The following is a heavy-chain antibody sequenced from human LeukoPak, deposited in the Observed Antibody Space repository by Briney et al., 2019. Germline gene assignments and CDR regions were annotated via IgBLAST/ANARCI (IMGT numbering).Heavy chain of an antibody. CDR3: ARGRSLVGATRGRRNYCYYYGMDV. J-gene: IGHJ6*02. Sequence: GGSLRLSCAASGFTFSTYSMNWVRQAPGKGLEWVSYISSSGSTIYYADSVKGRFTISRDNAKNSLYLQMNSLRDEDTAVYYCARGRSLVGATRGRRNYCYYYGMDVWGQGTTVTVSS. CDR1: GFTFSTYS. D-gene: IGHD1-26*01. CDR2: ISSSGSTI. V-gene: IGHV3-48*02.